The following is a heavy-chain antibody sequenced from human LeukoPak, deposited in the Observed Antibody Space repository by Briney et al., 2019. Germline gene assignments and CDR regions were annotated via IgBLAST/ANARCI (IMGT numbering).Heavy chain of an antibody. D-gene: IGHD5-24*01. Sequence: SETLSLTCTVSGGSISSYYWSWIRQPPGKGLEWIGYIYHSGSTYYNPSLKSRVTISVDRSKNQFSLKLSSVTAADTAVYYCARAIEMATIFFDYWGQGTLVTVSS. CDR3: ARAIEMATIFFDY. CDR1: GGSISSYY. J-gene: IGHJ4*02. V-gene: IGHV4-59*12. CDR2: IYHSGST.